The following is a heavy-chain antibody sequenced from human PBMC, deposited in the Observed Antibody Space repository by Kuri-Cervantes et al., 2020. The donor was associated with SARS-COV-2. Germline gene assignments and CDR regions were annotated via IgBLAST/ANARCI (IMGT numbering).Heavy chain of an antibody. J-gene: IGHJ4*02. Sequence: SETLSLTCAVYGGSFSGYYWSWIRQPPGKGLEWIGEINHSGSTNYNPSLKSRVTISVDTSKNQFSLKLSSVTAADTAVYYCAREGYEAANFDYWGQGTLVTVSS. D-gene: IGHD6-13*01. CDR3: AREGYEAANFDY. V-gene: IGHV4-34*01. CDR1: GGSFSGYY. CDR2: INHSGST.